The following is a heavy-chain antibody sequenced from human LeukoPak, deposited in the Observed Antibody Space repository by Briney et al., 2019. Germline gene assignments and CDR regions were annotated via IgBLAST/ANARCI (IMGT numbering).Heavy chain of an antibody. J-gene: IGHJ4*02. CDR3: ARALWGARSFDY. Sequence: PGGPLRLSCAASGFTFSSYEMNWVRQAPGKGLEWVSYISSSGSTIYYADSVKGRFTISRDNAKNSLYLQMNSLRAEDTAVYYCARALWGARSFDYWGQGTLVTVPS. D-gene: IGHD7-27*01. CDR1: GFTFSSYE. V-gene: IGHV3-48*03. CDR2: ISSSGSTI.